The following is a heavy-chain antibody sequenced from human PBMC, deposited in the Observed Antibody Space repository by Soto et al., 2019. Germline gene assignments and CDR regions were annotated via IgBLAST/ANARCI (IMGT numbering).Heavy chain of an antibody. V-gene: IGHV3-72*01. CDR3: AREFDDILTGLGNYYYYYYMDV. J-gene: IGHJ6*03. CDR1: GFTFSDHY. Sequence: PGGSLRLSCAASGFTFSDHYMDWVRQAPGKGLEWVGRTRNKANSYTTEYAASVKGRFTISRGDSKNSPYLQMNSLKTEDTAVYYCAREFDDILTGLGNYYYYYYMDVWGKGTTVTVSS. CDR2: TRNKANSYTT. D-gene: IGHD3-9*01.